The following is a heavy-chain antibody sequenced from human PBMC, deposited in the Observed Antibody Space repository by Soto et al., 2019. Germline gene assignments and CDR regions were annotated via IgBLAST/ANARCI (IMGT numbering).Heavy chain of an antibody. J-gene: IGHJ6*03. V-gene: IGHV4-31*03. Sequence: PSETLSLTCTVSGGSISSGGYYWSWIRQHPGKGLEWIGYIYYSGSTYYNPSLKSRVTISVDTSKNQFSLKLSSVTAADTAVYYCAGRLDYSNLRSYYYYYMDVWGKGTTVTVSS. CDR2: IYYSGST. CDR1: GGSISSGGYY. D-gene: IGHD4-4*01. CDR3: AGRLDYSNLRSYYYYYMDV.